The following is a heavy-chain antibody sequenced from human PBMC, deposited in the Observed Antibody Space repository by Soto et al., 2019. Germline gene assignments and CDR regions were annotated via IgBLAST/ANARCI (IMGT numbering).Heavy chain of an antibody. CDR1: GFSLNTDGEG. D-gene: IGHD3-10*01. CDR3: AHSRNLITEDAQVGDFDY. V-gene: IGHV2-5*02. J-gene: IGHJ4*02. CDR2: IYWDDDE. Sequence: QITLKESGPTQVKPTQTLTLTCSFSGFSLNTDGEGVGWVRQPPGEALEGLTLIYWDDDERYSPSLKTRLTITEDPSQTQVVLIMTNMDPVDTPTYYCAHSRNLITEDAQVGDFDYWGQGTLVTVSS.